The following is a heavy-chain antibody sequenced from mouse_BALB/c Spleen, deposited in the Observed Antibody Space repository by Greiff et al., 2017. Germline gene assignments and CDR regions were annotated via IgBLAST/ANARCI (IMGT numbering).Heavy chain of an antibody. CDR2: ISSGGGST. D-gene: IGHD2-1*01. Sequence: EVKVVESGGGLVKPGGSLKLSCAASGFAFSSYDMSWVRQTPEKRLEWVAYISSGGGSTYYPDTVKGRFTISRDNAKNTLYLQMSSLKSEDTAMYYCATGYGNYRFAYWGQGTLVTVSA. V-gene: IGHV5-12-1*01. J-gene: IGHJ3*01. CDR3: ATGYGNYRFAY. CDR1: GFAFSSYD.